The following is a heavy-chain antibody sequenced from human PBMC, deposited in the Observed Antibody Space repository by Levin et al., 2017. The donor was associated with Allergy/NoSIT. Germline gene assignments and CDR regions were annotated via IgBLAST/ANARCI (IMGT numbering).Heavy chain of an antibody. Sequence: GESLKISCAASGFTFSAHAMHWVRQAPGKGLECVTLISYDGSNTYYADSVKGRFTISRDNSKNTLYLQMNSLRDEDTAVYYCARDLMRGMDVWGQGTAVTVSS. J-gene: IGHJ6*02. CDR1: GFTFSAHA. CDR3: ARDLMRGMDV. CDR2: ISYDGSNT. V-gene: IGHV3-30*03. D-gene: IGHD3-16*01.